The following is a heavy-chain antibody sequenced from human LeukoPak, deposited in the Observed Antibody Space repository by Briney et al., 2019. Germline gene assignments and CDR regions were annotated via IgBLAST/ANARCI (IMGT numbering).Heavy chain of an antibody. Sequence: PSETLSLTCAVYGGSFSGYYRSWIRQPPGKGLEWIGEINHSGSTNYNPSLKSRVTISVDTSKNQFSLKLSSVTAADTAVYYCARYADGGWRANWFDPWGQGTLVTVSS. D-gene: IGHD6-19*01. CDR3: ARYADGGWRANWFDP. J-gene: IGHJ5*02. V-gene: IGHV4-34*01. CDR2: INHSGST. CDR1: GGSFSGYY.